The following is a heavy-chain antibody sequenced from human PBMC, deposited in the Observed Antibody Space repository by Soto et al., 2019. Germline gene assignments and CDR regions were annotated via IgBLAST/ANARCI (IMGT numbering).Heavy chain of an antibody. CDR1: GFIVSSHY. Sequence: EVQLVEAGGGLIQPGGSLRLSCAASGFIVSSHYMSWVRQAPGKGLEWVSAIYSGGSIYYTDSGEGRFTISRDVSKNILYLQMNSLRADDTAVYYCARDRGDCSSVSCYGSFYYGMDVWGQGTTVIVS. CDR2: IYSGGSI. V-gene: IGHV3-53*01. CDR3: ARDRGDCSSVSCYGSFYYGMDV. D-gene: IGHD2-2*01. J-gene: IGHJ6*02.